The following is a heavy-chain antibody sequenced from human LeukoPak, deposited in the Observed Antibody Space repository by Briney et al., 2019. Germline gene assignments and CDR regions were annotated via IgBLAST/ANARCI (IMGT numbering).Heavy chain of an antibody. CDR3: AKSHLPNAYSGTYYCDY. CDR2: IRYDESKK. Sequence: GGSLRLSCAASGFAFSYYGMHWVRQAPGKGLEWVAFIRYDESKKFYGDSVRGRFTISRDNSKNTLYLQMNSLRTEDTAVYYCAKSHLPNAYSGTYYCDYWGQGTLVTVSS. D-gene: IGHD1-26*01. J-gene: IGHJ4*02. V-gene: IGHV3-30*02. CDR1: GFAFSYYG.